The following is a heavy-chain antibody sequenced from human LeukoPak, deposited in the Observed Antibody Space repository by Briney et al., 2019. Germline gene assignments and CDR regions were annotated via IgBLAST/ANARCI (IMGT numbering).Heavy chain of an antibody. CDR1: GFTFSSYG. J-gene: IGHJ4*02. D-gene: IGHD6-19*01. CDR3: ARDYPPWSSSGCNY. Sequence: GGSLRLSCAASGFTFSSYGMHWVRQAPGKGLEWVAVIWYDGSNKYYADSVKGRFTISRDNSKNTLYLQMNSLRAEDTAVYCCARDYPPWSSSGCNYWGQGTLVTVSS. CDR2: IWYDGSNK. V-gene: IGHV3-33*01.